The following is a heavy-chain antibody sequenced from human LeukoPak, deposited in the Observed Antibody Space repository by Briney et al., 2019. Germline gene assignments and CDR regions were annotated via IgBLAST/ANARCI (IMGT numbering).Heavy chain of an antibody. CDR2: IIPIFGTA. Sequence: GSSVKVSCKASGGTFSSYAISWVRQAPGQGLERMGRIIPIFGTANYAQKFQGRVTITTDESTSTAYMELSSLRSEDTAVYYCAGYSSGWYLDYWGQGTLVTVSS. V-gene: IGHV1-69*05. CDR1: GGTFSSYA. J-gene: IGHJ4*02. CDR3: AGYSSGWYLDY. D-gene: IGHD6-25*01.